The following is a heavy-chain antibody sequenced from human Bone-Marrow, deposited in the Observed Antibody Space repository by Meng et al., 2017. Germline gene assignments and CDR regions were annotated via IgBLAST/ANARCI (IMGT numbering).Heavy chain of an antibody. CDR2: MKSNADGGTV. V-gene: IGHV3-15*01. J-gene: IGHJ6*02. CDR3: MADASTVAPHYYYGMDI. Sequence: GGSLRLSCAASGFTFSNAWMTWVRQAPGKGLEWIGRMKSNADGGTVDYAAAVKGRFFISRDDSKNTLYLQMNSLKTEDAAVYYCMADASTVAPHYYYGMDIWGQGTTVTVSS. CDR1: GFTFSNAW. D-gene: IGHD4-23*01.